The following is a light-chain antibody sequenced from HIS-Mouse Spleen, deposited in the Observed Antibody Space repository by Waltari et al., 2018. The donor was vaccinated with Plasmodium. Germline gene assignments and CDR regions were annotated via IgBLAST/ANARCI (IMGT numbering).Light chain of an antibody. J-gene: IGLJ3*02. CDR2: EDS. CDR3: YSTDSSGNHRV. V-gene: IGLV3-10*01. Sequence: SYELTQPPSVSVSPGQTARITCSGDALPKKYAYWYQQQSGQAPVLVIYEDSKRPSGIPARCSGSSSGTMATLTISGAQVEDEADYYCYSTDSSGNHRVFGGGTKLTVL. CDR1: ALPKKY.